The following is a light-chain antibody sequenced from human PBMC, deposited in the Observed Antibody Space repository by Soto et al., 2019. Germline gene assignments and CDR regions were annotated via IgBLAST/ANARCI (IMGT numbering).Light chain of an antibody. CDR3: QQYGSSPFT. V-gene: IGKV3-20*01. CDR1: QSVRSGY. Sequence: EIVLTQSPGTLSLSPGERATLSCRASQSVRSGYLAWYQQKPGQAPRLLIYGASIRATGIPDRFCGSGSGTDFTLTISRLETEDFAVYYCQQYGSSPFTFGPGTKVDIK. J-gene: IGKJ3*01. CDR2: GAS.